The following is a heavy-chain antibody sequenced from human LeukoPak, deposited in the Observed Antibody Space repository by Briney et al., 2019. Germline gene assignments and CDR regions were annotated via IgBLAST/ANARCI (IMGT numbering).Heavy chain of an antibody. J-gene: IGHJ4*02. Sequence: GGSLRLSCAASGFIFSTCWMSWVRQAPGKGLEWVANINEDGSEKYYVDSVKDRFTISRDNSKNTLYLQMNSLRAEDTAVYYCATGYSSSWYPHYFDYWGQGTLVTVSS. CDR2: INEDGSEK. D-gene: IGHD6-13*01. V-gene: IGHV3-7*01. CDR3: ATGYSSSWYPHYFDY. CDR1: GFIFSTCW.